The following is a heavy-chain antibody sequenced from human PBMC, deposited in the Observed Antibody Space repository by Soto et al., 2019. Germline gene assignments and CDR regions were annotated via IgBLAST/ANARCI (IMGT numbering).Heavy chain of an antibody. D-gene: IGHD3-3*01. CDR1: GFTFSSYW. CDR2: INSDGSST. CDR3: ARDYDFWSGLAFFQH. J-gene: IGHJ1*01. V-gene: IGHV3-74*01. Sequence: SGGSLRLSCAASGFTFSSYWMHWVRQAPGKGLVWVSRINSDGSSTSYADSVKGRFTISRDNAKNTLYLQMNSLRSDDTAVYYCARDYDFWSGLAFFQHWGQGTLVTVSS.